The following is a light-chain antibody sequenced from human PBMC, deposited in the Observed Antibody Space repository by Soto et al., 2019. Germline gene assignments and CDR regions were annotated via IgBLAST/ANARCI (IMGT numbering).Light chain of an antibody. J-gene: IGKJ5*01. CDR3: QEYNSYPVS. V-gene: IGKV2-30*01. CDR2: KVS. CDR1: QSLVYVDGNTY. Sequence: DVVMTQSPLSLPVTLGQPASISCRSSQSLVYVDGNTYLNWFQQRPGQSPRRLIYKVSNRDSGVPDRFSGSGSGTEFTLTISSLQPEDVATYYCQEYNSYPVSFGQGTRLEIK.